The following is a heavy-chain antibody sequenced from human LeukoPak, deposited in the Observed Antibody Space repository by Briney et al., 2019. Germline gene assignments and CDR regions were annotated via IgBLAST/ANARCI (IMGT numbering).Heavy chain of an antibody. CDR2: IHYSGST. V-gene: IGHV4-59*12. J-gene: IGHJ4*02. D-gene: IGHD4-17*01. CDR3: ARAGTNLGDYDF. CDR1: GGSISSYY. Sequence: PSETLSLTCTVSGGSISSYYWSWIRQPPGKGLEWIGYIHYSGSTNYNPSLKSRVTISVDTSKNQFSLSLSSVTVADTAVYYCARAGTNLGDYDFWGQGTLVTVSS.